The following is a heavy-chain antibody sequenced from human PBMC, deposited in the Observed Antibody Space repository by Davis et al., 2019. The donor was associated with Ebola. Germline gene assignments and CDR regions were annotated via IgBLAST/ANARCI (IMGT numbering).Heavy chain of an antibody. CDR3: ARDKAVAGNRGSFDY. J-gene: IGHJ4*02. Sequence: PGGSLRLSCAASGFTVSTNYMSWVRQAPGKGLEWVSIIYSDGRTYYADPVQGRFTIPRDNSKNTLSLQMNSLRAEDTAVYYCARDKAVAGNRGSFDYWGQGTLVTVSS. CDR1: GFTVSTNY. D-gene: IGHD6-19*01. V-gene: IGHV3-66*01. CDR2: IYSDGRT.